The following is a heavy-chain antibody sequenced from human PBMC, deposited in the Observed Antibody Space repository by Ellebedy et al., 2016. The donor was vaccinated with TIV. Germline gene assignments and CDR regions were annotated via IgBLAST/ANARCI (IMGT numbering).Heavy chain of an antibody. D-gene: IGHD6-13*01. Sequence: PGGSLRLSCAASGFTFSDCYMSWIRQAPGKGLEWVSYISSSGSTIYYADSVKGRFTISRDNSKNTLYLQMNSLRAEDTAVYYCAGSSWYTEYFQHWGQGTLVTVSS. CDR2: ISSSGSTI. V-gene: IGHV3-11*04. J-gene: IGHJ1*01. CDR3: AGSSWYTEYFQH. CDR1: GFTFSDCY.